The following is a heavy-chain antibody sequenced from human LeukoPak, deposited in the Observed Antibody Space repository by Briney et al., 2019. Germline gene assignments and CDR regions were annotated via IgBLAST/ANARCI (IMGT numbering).Heavy chain of an antibody. CDR1: GGSFSGYY. Sequence: PSETLSLTCAVYGGSFSGYYWSWIRQPPGKGLEWIGEINHSGSTNYNPSLKSRVTISVDTSKNQFSLKLSSVTAADTAVYYCARLPPPRYSSSWYSFAFDIWGQGTMVTASS. CDR3: ARLPPPRYSSSWYSFAFDI. V-gene: IGHV4-34*01. CDR2: INHSGST. J-gene: IGHJ3*02. D-gene: IGHD6-13*01.